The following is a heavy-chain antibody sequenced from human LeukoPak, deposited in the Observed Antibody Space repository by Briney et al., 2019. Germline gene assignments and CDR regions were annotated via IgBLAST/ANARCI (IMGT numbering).Heavy chain of an antibody. J-gene: IGHJ4*02. D-gene: IGHD2-2*01. V-gene: IGHV1-24*01. CDR2: FDPEDGET. CDR1: GFTLTELS. CDR3: ATDPVGYCGSDSCYSVDY. Sequence: ASVTVSCKVSGFTLTELSMHWVRQAPGKGLEWMGGFDPEDGETIYAQKFQGRVTMTEDTSTDTAYLELSSLRSEDTAVYYCATDPVGYCGSDSCYSVDYWGQGTLVTVSS.